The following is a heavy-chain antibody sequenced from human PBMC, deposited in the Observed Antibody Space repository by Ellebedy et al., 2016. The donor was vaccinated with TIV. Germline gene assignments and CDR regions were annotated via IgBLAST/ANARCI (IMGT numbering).Heavy chain of an antibody. V-gene: IGHV5-51*01. J-gene: IGHJ4*02. Sequence: GESLKISCKGSGYSFTSYWIGWVRQMPGKGLEWMGIIYPGDSDTRYSPSFQGQVTISADKSISTAYLQWSSLKASDTAMYYCARGNGIAVAGNTLVDYWGQGTLVTVSS. CDR2: IYPGDSDT. CDR3: ARGNGIAVAGNTLVDY. D-gene: IGHD6-19*01. CDR1: GYSFTSYW.